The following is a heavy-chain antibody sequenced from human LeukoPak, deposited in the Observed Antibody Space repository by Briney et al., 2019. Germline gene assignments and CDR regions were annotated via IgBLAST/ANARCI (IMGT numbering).Heavy chain of an antibody. CDR3: ARARGKFSGWYRRDYYYYMDV. V-gene: IGHV4-39*07. Sequence: SETLSLTRTVSGGSISSSSYYWGWIRQPPGKGLEWIGSIYYSGSTYYNPSLKSRVTISVDTSKNQLSLKLSSVTAADTAVYYCARARGKFSGWYRRDYYYYMDVWGKGTTVTISS. CDR2: IYYSGST. J-gene: IGHJ6*03. D-gene: IGHD6-19*01. CDR1: GGSISSSSYY.